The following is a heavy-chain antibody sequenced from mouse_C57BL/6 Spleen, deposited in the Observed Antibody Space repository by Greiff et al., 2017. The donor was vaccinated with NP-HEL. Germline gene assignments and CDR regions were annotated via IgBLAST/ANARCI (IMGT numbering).Heavy chain of an antibody. D-gene: IGHD1-1*01. CDR1: GYSITSGYY. Sequence: EVQLVESGPGLVKPSQSLSLTCSVTGYSITSGYYWNWIRQFPGNKLEWMGYISYDGSNNYNPSLKNRISITRDTSKNQFFLKLNSVTTEDTATYYCARESFTTVVDYFDYWGQGTTLTVSS. CDR3: ARESFTTVVDYFDY. V-gene: IGHV3-6*01. CDR2: ISYDGSN. J-gene: IGHJ2*01.